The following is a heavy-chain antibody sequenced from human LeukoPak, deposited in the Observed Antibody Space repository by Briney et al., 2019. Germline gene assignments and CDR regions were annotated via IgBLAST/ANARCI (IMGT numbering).Heavy chain of an antibody. J-gene: IGHJ4*02. CDR3: VGEYKSTLKD. D-gene: IGHD3-16*01. Sequence: GESLKISCSGSGYSFNSYWIGWVRQMPGKGLEWIGTFYPADFASYSEARYSPSFQGQVTISVDKSITTAYLQWSSLKASDTAIYYCVGEYKSTLKDWGRGTLVTVSS. CDR2: FYPADFASYSEA. V-gene: IGHV5-51*01. CDR1: GYSFNSYW.